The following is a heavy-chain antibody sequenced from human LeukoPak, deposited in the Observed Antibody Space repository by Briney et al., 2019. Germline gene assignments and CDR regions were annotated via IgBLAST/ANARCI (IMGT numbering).Heavy chain of an antibody. CDR2: IIPIFGTA. V-gene: IGHV1-69*01. CDR1: GGTFSSYA. Sequence: SVKVSCKASGGTFSSYAISWVRQAPGQGLEWMGGIIPIFGTANYAQKFQGRVTITADESTSTAYIELSSLRSEDTAVYYCARSFYYDFWSGYTFDYWGQGTLVTASS. D-gene: IGHD3-3*01. CDR3: ARSFYYDFWSGYTFDY. J-gene: IGHJ4*02.